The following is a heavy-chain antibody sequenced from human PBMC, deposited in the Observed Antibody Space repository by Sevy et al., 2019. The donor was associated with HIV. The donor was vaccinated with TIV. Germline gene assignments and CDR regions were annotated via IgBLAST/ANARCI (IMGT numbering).Heavy chain of an antibody. CDR2: IYYSGST. V-gene: IGHV4-38-2*02. J-gene: IGHJ6*03. D-gene: IGHD6-19*01. CDR3: ARDLGSGWPDYYYYYMDV. Sequence: SETLSLTCAVSGYSISSGYYWGWIRQPPGKGLEWIGSIYYSGSTYYNTSLKSRVTISVDTSKNPFSLKLSSVTAADTAVYYCARDLGSGWPDYYYYYMDVWGKGTTVTVSS. CDR1: GYSISSGYY.